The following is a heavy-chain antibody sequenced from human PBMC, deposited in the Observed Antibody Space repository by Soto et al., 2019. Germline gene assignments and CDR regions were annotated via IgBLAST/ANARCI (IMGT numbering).Heavy chain of an antibody. D-gene: IGHD5-18*01. J-gene: IGHJ4*02. CDR3: ARDHRLAAMVILFDY. V-gene: IGHV1-69*13. CDR1: GGTFSSYA. CDR2: IIPIFGTA. Sequence: SVKVSCKASGGTFSSYAISWVRQAPGQGLEWMGGIIPIFGTANYAQKFQGRATITADESTSTAYMELSSLRSEDTAVYYCARDHRLAAMVILFDYWGQGTLVTVSS.